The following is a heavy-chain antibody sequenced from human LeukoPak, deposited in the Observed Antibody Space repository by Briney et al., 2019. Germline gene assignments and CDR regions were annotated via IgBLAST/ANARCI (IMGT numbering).Heavy chain of an antibody. CDR1: GGSISSFF. CDR2: MHYSGDT. V-gene: IGHV4-59*01. J-gene: IGHJ4*02. D-gene: IGHD1-1*01. CDR3: ARDLELERNRWNYFES. Sequence: PSETLSLTCTVSGGSISSFFWSWIRQPPGKGLEWIGSMHYSGDTKYNPSLESRVSLSIDTSNQQFSLRLSSVTAADTAVYYCARDLELERNRWNYFESWGQGTLVTVSS.